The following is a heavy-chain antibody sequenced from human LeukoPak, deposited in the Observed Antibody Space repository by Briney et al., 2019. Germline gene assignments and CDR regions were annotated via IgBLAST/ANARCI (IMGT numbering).Heavy chain of an antibody. J-gene: IGHJ4*02. CDR2: VYYSGRT. D-gene: IGHD1-26*01. V-gene: IGHV4-59*01. CDR1: GDSISSYY. Sequence: SETLSLTCTVSGDSISSYYWSWIRQPPGKGLEWIGYVYYSGRTNYNPSLKSRVTISVDTSKNQFSLELSSVTAADTAVYYCAKVIVGAGFDFWGQGALVTVSS. CDR3: AKVIVGAGFDF.